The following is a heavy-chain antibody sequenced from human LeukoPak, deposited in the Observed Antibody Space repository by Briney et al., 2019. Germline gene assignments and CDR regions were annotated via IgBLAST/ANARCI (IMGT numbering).Heavy chain of an antibody. CDR3: AKAAGITMIVVVRYYFDY. CDR1: GFTFSSYA. V-gene: IGHV3-23*01. Sequence: GGSLRLSCAASGFTFSSYAMGWVRQAPGKGLEWVSAISGSGGSTYYADSVKGRFTISRDNSKNTLYLQMNSLRAEDTAVYYCAKAAGITMIVVVRYYFDYWGQGTLVTVSS. D-gene: IGHD3-22*01. J-gene: IGHJ4*02. CDR2: ISGSGGST.